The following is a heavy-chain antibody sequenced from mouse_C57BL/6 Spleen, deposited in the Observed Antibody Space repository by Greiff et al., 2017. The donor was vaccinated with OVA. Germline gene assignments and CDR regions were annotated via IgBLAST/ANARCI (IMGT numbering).Heavy chain of an antibody. CDR3: AIDAAYYSFDY. Sequence: QVQLKQPGAELVKPGASVKVSCTASGFPFTSYWMHWVKQRPGQGLVWIGRNHPSDSDTNYNQKFKGKATLTVAKSSSTAYMQLSILTTAISAVYYCAIDAAYYSFDYWGQGTSVTVSS. J-gene: IGHJ4*01. CDR2: NHPSDSDT. V-gene: IGHV1-74*01. CDR1: GFPFTSYW.